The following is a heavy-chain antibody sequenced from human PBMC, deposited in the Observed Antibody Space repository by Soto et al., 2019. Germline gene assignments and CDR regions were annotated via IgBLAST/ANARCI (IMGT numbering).Heavy chain of an antibody. CDR2: IIPILGIA. Sequence: SVKVSCKASGGTFSSYTISLVRQAPGQGLEWMGRIIPILGIANYAQKFQGRVTITADKSTSTAYMELSSLRSEDTAVYYCARSWLRFFGFDPWGQGTLVTVSS. CDR3: ARSWLRFFGFDP. CDR1: GGTFSSYT. V-gene: IGHV1-69*02. J-gene: IGHJ5*02. D-gene: IGHD5-12*01.